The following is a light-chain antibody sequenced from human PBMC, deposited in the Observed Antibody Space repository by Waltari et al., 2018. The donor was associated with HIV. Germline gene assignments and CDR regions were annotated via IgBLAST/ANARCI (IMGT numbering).Light chain of an antibody. CDR3: AAWDDSLRGWV. CDR2: RSN. V-gene: IGLV1-47*01. CDR1: SSNIGTTS. J-gene: IGLJ3*02. Sequence: QSVLTQPPSASGTPGQRVTISCSGSSSNIGTTSVYWCLQLPGTTPKLLIYRSNQRPSGVPDRFSGSKSGTSGSLAISGLRSEDEADYYCAAWDDSLRGWVFGGGTKLTVL.